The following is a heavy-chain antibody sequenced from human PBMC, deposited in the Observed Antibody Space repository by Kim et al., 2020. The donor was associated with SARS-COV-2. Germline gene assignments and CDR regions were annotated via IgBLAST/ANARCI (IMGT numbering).Heavy chain of an antibody. CDR3: AKSGTYYYDSSGYYSLIFYY. D-gene: IGHD3-22*01. CDR2: ISWNSGSI. CDR1: GFTFDDYA. J-gene: IGHJ4*02. Sequence: GGSLRLSCAASGFTFDDYAMHWVRQAPGKGLEWVSGISWNSGSIGYADSVKGRFTISRDNAKNSLYLQMNSLRAEDTALYYCAKSGTYYYDSSGYYSLIFYYWGQGTLVTVSS. V-gene: IGHV3-9*01.